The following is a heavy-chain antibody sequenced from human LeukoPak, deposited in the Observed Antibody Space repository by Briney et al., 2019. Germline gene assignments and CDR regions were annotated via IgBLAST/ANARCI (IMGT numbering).Heavy chain of an antibody. D-gene: IGHD3-10*01. CDR1: GLTFTDYA. Sequence: GGSLRLSCAASGLTFTDYAMSWVRQTPGKGLVWVSAISGRGDYTYYADPVKGRFTISRDNSKNTLYLQMNSLRAEDTAVYYCATRGAWGQGTMVTVSP. CDR3: ATRGA. J-gene: IGHJ3*01. V-gene: IGHV3-23*01. CDR2: ISGRGDYT.